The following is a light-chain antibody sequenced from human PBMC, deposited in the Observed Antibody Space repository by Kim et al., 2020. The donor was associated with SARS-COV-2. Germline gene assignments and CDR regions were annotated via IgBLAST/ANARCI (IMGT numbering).Light chain of an antibody. Sequence: GQSITTSCTGTSSVVGGYNYVSWYHQHPGKAPKLTIYDVSRRPSGVSNRFSGSKYGNTASLTISGLQAEDEADYYCSSYTRSTTVVFGGGTQLTVL. CDR3: SSYTRSTTVV. J-gene: IGLJ2*01. V-gene: IGLV2-14*04. CDR1: SSVVGGYNY. CDR2: DVS.